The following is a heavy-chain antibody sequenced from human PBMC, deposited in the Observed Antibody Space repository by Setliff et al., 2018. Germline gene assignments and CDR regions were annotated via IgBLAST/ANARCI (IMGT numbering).Heavy chain of an antibody. CDR2: IIPIFGTA. CDR3: ARVSRTIVGARGLDY. CDR1: GGTFSSYG. Sequence: ASVKVSCKASGGTFSSYGISWVRQAPGQGLEWMGGIIPIFGTANYAQKFQGRVTITADESTSTAYMELSSLRSEDTAVYYCARVSRTIVGARGLDYWGQGTLVTSPQ. V-gene: IGHV1-69*13. J-gene: IGHJ4*02. D-gene: IGHD1-26*01.